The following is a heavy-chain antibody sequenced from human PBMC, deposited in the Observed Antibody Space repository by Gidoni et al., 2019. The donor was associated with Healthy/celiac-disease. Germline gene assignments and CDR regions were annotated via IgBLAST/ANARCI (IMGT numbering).Heavy chain of an antibody. D-gene: IGHD2-2*01. CDR1: GFTFSSYA. CDR2: ISYDGSNK. V-gene: IGHV3-30-3*01. CDR3: ARDLLGYCSSTSCYLSHPYGMDV. Sequence: HVQLVESGGGVVQPGRSLRLSCAASGFTFSSYAMHWLRQAPGKGLEWVAVISYDGSNKDYADSVKGRFTISRDNSKNTLYLQMNSLRAEDTAVYYCARDLLGYCSSTSCYLSHPYGMDVWGQGTTVTVSS. J-gene: IGHJ6*02.